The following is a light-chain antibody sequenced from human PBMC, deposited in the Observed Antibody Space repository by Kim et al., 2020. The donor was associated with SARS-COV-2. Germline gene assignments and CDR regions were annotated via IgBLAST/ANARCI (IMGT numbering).Light chain of an antibody. Sequence: ETVMTQSPATLSVSPGERASLSCRASHSISNILAWYQQKPGQAPRLLIYDASTRATGIPARFSGSGSGTEFTLTISSLQSEDSAVYFCQQYSSWPLTFGGGTKLEI. V-gene: IGKV3-15*01. J-gene: IGKJ4*01. CDR3: QQYSSWPLT. CDR2: DAS. CDR1: HSISNI.